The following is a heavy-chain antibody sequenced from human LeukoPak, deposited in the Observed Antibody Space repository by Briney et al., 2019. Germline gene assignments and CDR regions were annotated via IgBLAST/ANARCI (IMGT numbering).Heavy chain of an antibody. CDR1: GGSISSGDYY. D-gene: IGHD3-22*01. Sequence: SETLSLTCTVSGGSISSGDYYWSWIRQPPGEGLEWIGYIYYSGSTYYNPSLKSRVTISVDTSKNQFSLKLSSVTAADTAVYYCARVVYYDSSGYYQFDYWGQGTLVTVSS. J-gene: IGHJ4*02. V-gene: IGHV4-30-4*01. CDR3: ARVVYYDSSGYYQFDY. CDR2: IYYSGST.